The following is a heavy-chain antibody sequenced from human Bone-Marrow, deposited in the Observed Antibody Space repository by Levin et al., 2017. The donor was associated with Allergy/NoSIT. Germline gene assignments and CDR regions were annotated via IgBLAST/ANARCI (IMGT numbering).Heavy chain of an antibody. CDR2: INHSGST. CDR3: ARRPSVYCSSTSCYWDYYYGMDV. V-gene: IGHV4-34*01. CDR1: GGSFSGYY. D-gene: IGHD2-2*01. Sequence: SETLSLTCAVYGGSFSGYYWSWIRQPPGKGLEWIGEINHSGSTNYNPSLKSRVTISVDTSKNQFSLKLSSVTAADTAVYYCARRPSVYCSSTSCYWDYYYGMDVWGQGTTVTVSS. J-gene: IGHJ6*02.